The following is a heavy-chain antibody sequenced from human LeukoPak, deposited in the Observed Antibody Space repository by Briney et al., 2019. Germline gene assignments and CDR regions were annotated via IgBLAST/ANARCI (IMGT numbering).Heavy chain of an antibody. V-gene: IGHV3-30-3*01. Sequence: GGSLRLSCAASGFTFSSYAMHWVRQAPGKGLEWVAVISYDGSNKYYADSVKGRFTISRDNSENTLYLQMNSLRAEDTAVYYCARDPSPIAAAVPYAFDIWGQGTMVTVSS. CDR3: ARDPSPIAAAVPYAFDI. D-gene: IGHD6-13*01. J-gene: IGHJ3*02. CDR2: ISYDGSNK. CDR1: GFTFSSYA.